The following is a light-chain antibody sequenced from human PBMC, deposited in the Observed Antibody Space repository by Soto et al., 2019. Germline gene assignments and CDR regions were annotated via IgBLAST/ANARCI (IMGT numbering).Light chain of an antibody. V-gene: IGKV1-33*01. Sequence: DIRMTQSPSSLSASVGDRVTITCQASQDISNYLNWYQQKLGKAPKLLIYDASNLEPGVPSRFSGSGSGTEFIFTISSLQPEDIATYYCQQYDTLSFTFGPGTKVDIK. CDR3: QQYDTLSFT. J-gene: IGKJ3*01. CDR1: QDISNY. CDR2: DAS.